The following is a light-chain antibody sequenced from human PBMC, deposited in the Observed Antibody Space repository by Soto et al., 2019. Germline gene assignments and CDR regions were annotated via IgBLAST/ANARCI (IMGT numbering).Light chain of an antibody. CDR2: AAS. Sequence: DIQMTQSPSSLSASVGDRVTITCRASEAIRTYLNWYQQKPGKAPKLLIYAASNLQSGVPSRFSGSGSGTDFTLTIGSLQPEDFATYYCQQSYSMPSTFGQGTRVEIK. CDR3: QQSYSMPST. V-gene: IGKV1-39*01. J-gene: IGKJ1*01. CDR1: EAIRTY.